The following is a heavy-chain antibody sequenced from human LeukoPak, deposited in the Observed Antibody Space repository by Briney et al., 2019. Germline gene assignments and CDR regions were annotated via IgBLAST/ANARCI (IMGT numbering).Heavy chain of an antibody. D-gene: IGHD1-14*01. CDR2: ISSSSSTI. V-gene: IGHV3-48*01. CDR3: ARNAYGPNPYYYYGMDV. CDR1: GFTFSSYA. J-gene: IGHJ6*02. Sequence: GGSLRLSCAASGFTFSSYAMSWVRQAPGKGLEWVSYISSSSSTIYYADSVKGRFTISRDNAKNSLYLQMNSLRAEDTAVYYCARNAYGPNPYYYYGMDVWGQGTTVTVSS.